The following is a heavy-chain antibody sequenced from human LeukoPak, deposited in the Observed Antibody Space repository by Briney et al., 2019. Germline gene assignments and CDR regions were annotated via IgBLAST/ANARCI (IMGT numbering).Heavy chain of an antibody. V-gene: IGHV4-59*01. Sequence: SETLSLTCTVSGGSISSYYWSWIRQPPGKGLEWIGYIYYSGSTNYNPSLKSRVTISVDTSKNQFSLKLSSVTAADTAVYYCTSGTLSYYYMDVWGKGTTVTISS. CDR2: IYYSGST. J-gene: IGHJ6*03. D-gene: IGHD1-14*01. CDR1: GGSISSYY. CDR3: TSGTLSYYYMDV.